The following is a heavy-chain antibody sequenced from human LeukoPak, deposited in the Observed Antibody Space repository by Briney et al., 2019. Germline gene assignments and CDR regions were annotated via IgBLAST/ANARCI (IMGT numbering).Heavy chain of an antibody. CDR3: ARDHGVTTVRMDV. J-gene: IGHJ6*02. CDR2: ISSSGYI. Sequence: GGSLRLSCAASGFTFSDYSMKWVRQAPGKGLEWVSSISSSGYINYADSVKGRFTISRDNAKNSLYLQMNSLRAEDTAVYYCARDHGVTTVRMDVWGQGTTVTVSS. V-gene: IGHV3-21*01. D-gene: IGHD4-17*01. CDR1: GFTFSDYS.